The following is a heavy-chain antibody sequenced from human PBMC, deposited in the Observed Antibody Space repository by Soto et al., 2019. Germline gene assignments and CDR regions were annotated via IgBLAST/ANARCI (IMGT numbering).Heavy chain of an antibody. CDR1: GYTFTSYG. J-gene: IGHJ5*02. V-gene: IGHV1-18*01. CDR3: ARQVGYYDFWSGYHENWFDP. D-gene: IGHD3-3*01. Sequence: ASVKVSCKASGYTFTSYGISWVRQAPGQGLEWMGWISAYNGNTNYAQKLQGRVTMTTDTSTSTAYMELRSPRSDDTAVYYCARQVGYYDFWSGYHENWFDPWGQGTLVTVSS. CDR2: ISAYNGNT.